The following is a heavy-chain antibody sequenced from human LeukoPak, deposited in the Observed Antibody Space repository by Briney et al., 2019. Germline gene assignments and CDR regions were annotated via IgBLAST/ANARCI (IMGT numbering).Heavy chain of an antibody. CDR1: GGTFSSYA. V-gene: IGHV1-69*05. CDR3: ARRDFHDDYGDYPFDY. CDR2: IIPIFGTA. D-gene: IGHD4-17*01. J-gene: IGHJ4*02. Sequence: SVKVSCKASGGTFSSYAISWVRQAPGQGLEWMGRIIPIFGTANYAQKFQGRVTITTDESTSTAYMELSSLRSEDTAVYYCARRDFHDDYGDYPFDYWGQGTLVTVSS.